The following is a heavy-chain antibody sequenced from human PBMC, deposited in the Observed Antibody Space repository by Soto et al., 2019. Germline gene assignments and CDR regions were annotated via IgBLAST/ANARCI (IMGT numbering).Heavy chain of an antibody. CDR1: GFTFNTYS. D-gene: IGHD4-17*01. Sequence: QVQLEESGGGVVQPGRSLRLSCEASGFTFNTYSMHWVRQPPGKGLEWLAAIWYDGTQKDYADSVKGRFIISRDNAKKTRYLEMNSLRAEDTAVYYCARAGGTTVTGLWHFDSWGQVTLVTVAS. V-gene: IGHV3-33*01. CDR3: ARAGGTTVTGLWHFDS. CDR2: IWYDGTQK. J-gene: IGHJ4*02.